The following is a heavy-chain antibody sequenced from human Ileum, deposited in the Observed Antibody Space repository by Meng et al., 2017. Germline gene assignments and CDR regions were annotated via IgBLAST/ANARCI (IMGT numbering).Heavy chain of an antibody. CDR3: ARQPTGYPNWFDP. V-gene: IGHV4-39*06. CDR1: GGSISITTTVYS. Sequence: RLQVQEAGPGLVKPSETLSLTCFVSGGSISITTTVYSWGWIRQPPGKGLEWIGSIYSTGTTYYNPSLESRVTISRDTSKNQFSLKLTSVTAADTAVYYCARQPTGYPNWFDPWGQGTLVTVSS. CDR2: IYSTGTT. D-gene: IGHD3-9*01. J-gene: IGHJ5*02.